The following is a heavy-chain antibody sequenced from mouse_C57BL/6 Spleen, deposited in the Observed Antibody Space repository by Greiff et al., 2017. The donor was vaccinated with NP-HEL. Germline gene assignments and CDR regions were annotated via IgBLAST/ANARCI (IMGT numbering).Heavy chain of an antibody. J-gene: IGHJ4*01. CDR3: ARSHGYCPSYDMDC. Sequence: QVQLQQSGSELRSPGSSVKLSCKAFDSEVFPIAYMCWVRKKPGHGSEWIGGILRGIGRTIYGGKFEGKATLDADTMSNTAYLELNSLTTEDSAIYYCARSHGYCPSYDMDCWGHSTSVTASS. CDR2: ILRGIGRT. D-gene: IGHD2-3*01. CDR1: DSEVFPIAY. V-gene: IGHV15-2*01.